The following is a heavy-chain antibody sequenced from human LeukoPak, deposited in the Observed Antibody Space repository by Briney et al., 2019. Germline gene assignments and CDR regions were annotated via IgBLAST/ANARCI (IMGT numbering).Heavy chain of an antibody. D-gene: IGHD2-2*01. CDR2: ISSGSTTI. V-gene: IGHV3-48*01. CDR3: ARDLVLVPTASSY. CDR1: GFTFSSYN. Sequence: PGGSLRLSCAASGFTFSSYNMNWVRQAPGRGLEWVSYISSGSTTIYYADSVKGRFTISRDDAKNSLYLQMNSLRAEDTAVYYCARDLVLVPTASSYWGQGTLVTVSS. J-gene: IGHJ4*02.